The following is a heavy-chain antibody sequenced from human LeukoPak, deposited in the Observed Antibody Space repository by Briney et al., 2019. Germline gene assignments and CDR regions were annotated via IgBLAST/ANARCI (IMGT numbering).Heavy chain of an antibody. J-gene: IGHJ4*02. V-gene: IGHV3-74*01. CDR2: INGGGSST. CDR1: GLTFSTYW. Sequence: GGSLRLSCVASGLTFSTYWLHWVRQAAGEGLVWVSRINGGGSSTCYEDSVRGRFTTSRDTAKNTLYLQMNSLRAEDTAVYYCARLGNIYCSRTSCSLDYWGQGTLVTVSS. D-gene: IGHD2-2*01. CDR3: ARLGNIYCSRTSCSLDY.